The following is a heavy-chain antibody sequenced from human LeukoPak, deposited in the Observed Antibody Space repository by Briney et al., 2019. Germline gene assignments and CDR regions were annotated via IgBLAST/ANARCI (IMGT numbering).Heavy chain of an antibody. CDR2: IYYSGST. Sequence: SETLSLTCTVSGGSISTDYWSWIRQPPGKGLEWIGYIYYSGSTNYNPSLKSRVTVSVDTSKNQFSLRLSSVTAADTAVYFCARDIYGAFDIWGQGTMVTVSS. CDR1: GGSISTDY. CDR3: ARDIYGAFDI. J-gene: IGHJ3*02. D-gene: IGHD4-17*01. V-gene: IGHV4-59*01.